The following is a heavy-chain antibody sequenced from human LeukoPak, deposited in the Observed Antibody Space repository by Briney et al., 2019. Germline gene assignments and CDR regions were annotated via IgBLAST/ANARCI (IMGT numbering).Heavy chain of an antibody. CDR1: GFTFSSYW. J-gene: IGHJ4*02. D-gene: IGHD3-10*01. V-gene: IGHV3-74*01. Sequence: GGSLRLSCAASGFTFSSYWMNWVRQAPGKGLVWVSRIASDGSSTTYADSVKGRFSISRDNAKNTLYLQMNSLRVEDTAVYYCSPGWGQGTLVTVSS. CDR3: SPG. CDR2: IASDGSST.